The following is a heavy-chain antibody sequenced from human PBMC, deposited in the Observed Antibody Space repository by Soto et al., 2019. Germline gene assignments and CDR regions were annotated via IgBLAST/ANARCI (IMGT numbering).Heavy chain of an antibody. D-gene: IGHD6-19*01. CDR3: ARYDSGWSTFDY. J-gene: IGHJ4*02. CDR2: IYYSGST. Sequence: SETLSLTCTVSGGSISSYYWSWIRQPPGKGLEWIGYIYYSGSTNYNPSLKSRVTISVDTSKNQFSLKLSSVTAADTAVYYCARYDSGWSTFDYWGQGTLVTVSS. CDR1: GGSISSYY. V-gene: IGHV4-59*01.